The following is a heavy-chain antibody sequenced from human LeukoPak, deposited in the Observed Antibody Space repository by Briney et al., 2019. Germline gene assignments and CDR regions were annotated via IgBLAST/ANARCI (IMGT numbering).Heavy chain of an antibody. J-gene: IGHJ6*02. V-gene: IGHV1-18*01. D-gene: IGHD3-22*01. CDR3: AIGVVVSYYYYYGMDV. CDR1: GYTFTSYG. Sequence: ASVKVSCKASGYTFTSYGISWVRQAPGQGLEWMGWISAYNGNTNYAQKLQGRVTMTTDTSTSTAYMVLRSLRSDDTAVYYCAIGVVVSYYYYYGMDVWGQGTTVTVSS. CDR2: ISAYNGNT.